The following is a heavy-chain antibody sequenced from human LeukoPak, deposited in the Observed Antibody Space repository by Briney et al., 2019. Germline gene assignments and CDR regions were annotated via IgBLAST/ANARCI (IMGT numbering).Heavy chain of an antibody. CDR1: GDSISSSSNY. V-gene: IGHV4-39*01. Sequence: SETLSLTCTVSGDSISSSSNYWGWIRQPPGKGLEWVGSIYYSGSTYYNPSLKSRVTISVDTSGNQFSLRLSSVTAADTAVYYCARGGTDYGYFDYWGQGTLVTVSS. D-gene: IGHD4-17*01. J-gene: IGHJ4*02. CDR2: IYYSGST. CDR3: ARGGTDYGYFDY.